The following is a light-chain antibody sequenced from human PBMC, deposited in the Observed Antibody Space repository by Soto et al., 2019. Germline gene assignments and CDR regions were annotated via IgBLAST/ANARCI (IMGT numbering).Light chain of an antibody. V-gene: IGKV3-20*01. CDR2: GAS. J-gene: IGKJ5*01. CDR1: QSVSSTY. CDR3: QQYGGSMT. Sequence: EIVLTQSPGTLSLSPGDGATLSCRASQSVSSTYLAWYQHKPGQAPRLLIYGASNRATGVPGRFSGSGSGTHFTLSISRLEPEDFAVYYCQQYGGSMTFGQGTRLEIE.